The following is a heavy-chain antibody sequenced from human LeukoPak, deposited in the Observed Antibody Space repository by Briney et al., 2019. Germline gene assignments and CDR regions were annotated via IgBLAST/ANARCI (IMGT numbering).Heavy chain of an antibody. Sequence: GASVKVSCKASGYTFTSYDISWVRQAPGQGLEWMGWISAYNGNTNYAQKLQGRVTMTTDTSTSTAYMELRSLRSDDTAVYYCARETAYYYDSSGYYPGYYYYGMDVWGQGTTVTVSS. CDR1: GYTFTSYD. CDR2: ISAYNGNT. D-gene: IGHD3-22*01. CDR3: ARETAYYYDSSGYYPGYYYYGMDV. J-gene: IGHJ6*02. V-gene: IGHV1-18*01.